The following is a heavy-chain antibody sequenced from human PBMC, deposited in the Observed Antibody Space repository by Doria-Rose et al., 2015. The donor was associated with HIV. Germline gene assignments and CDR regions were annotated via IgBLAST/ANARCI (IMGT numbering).Heavy chain of an antibody. D-gene: IGHD3-10*01. CDR1: GFTFSSHR. CDR3: ATGVTLDY. Sequence: VQLVQSGGGLVRPGGSLRLSCATSGFTFSSHRINWVRQAPGKVLEWVSSSSSTSAYINYADSVRCRFTISRDNARNSLYLQMDSLRAEDTAIYYCATGVTLDYWGQVTLVTVSS. V-gene: IGHV3-21*01. J-gene: IGHJ4*02. CDR2: SSSTSAYI.